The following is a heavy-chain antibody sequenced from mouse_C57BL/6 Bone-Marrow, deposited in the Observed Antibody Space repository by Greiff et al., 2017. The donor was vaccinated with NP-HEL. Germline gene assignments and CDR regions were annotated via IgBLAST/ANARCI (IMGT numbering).Heavy chain of an antibody. J-gene: IGHJ3*01. Sequence: FQLQQSGAGLAGPGASVRLSCKASAYPFPSFGISWVKQRTGRGLGWIGEIYPRSGNTYYNEKFKGKATLTADKSSSTAYMELRSLTSEDSAVYFCARQHFSWFAYWGQGTLVTVSA. V-gene: IGHV1-81*01. CDR1: AYPFPSFG. CDR2: IYPRSGNT. CDR3: ARQHFSWFAY.